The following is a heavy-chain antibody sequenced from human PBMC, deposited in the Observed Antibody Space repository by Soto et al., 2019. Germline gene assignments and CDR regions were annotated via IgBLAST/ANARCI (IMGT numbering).Heavy chain of an antibody. CDR1: GFTFSSYA. CDR3: AKSYGSSWAPRDY. Sequence: EVQLLESGGGLVQPGGSLRLSCAASGFTFSSYAMSWVRQAPGKGLEWVSASSGSGGSTYYADSVKGRFTISRDNSKNTLYLQMNSLRAEDTAVYYCAKSYGSSWAPRDYWGQGTLVTVSS. D-gene: IGHD6-13*01. CDR2: SSGSGGST. V-gene: IGHV3-23*01. J-gene: IGHJ4*02.